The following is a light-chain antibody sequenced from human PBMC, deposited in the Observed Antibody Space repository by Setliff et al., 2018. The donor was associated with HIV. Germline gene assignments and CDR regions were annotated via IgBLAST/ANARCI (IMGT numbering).Light chain of an antibody. CDR1: SSDVGNYKL. Sequence: QSVLTQPASVSGSPGQSITIPCTGTSSDVGNYKLVSWYQQAPGKAPKLIIYEVNKRPSGVSNRFSASISGNTASLTISGLQAGDEADYYCCSYASHYVLGTGTKVTVL. CDR3: CSYASHYV. J-gene: IGLJ1*01. CDR2: EVN. V-gene: IGLV2-23*02.